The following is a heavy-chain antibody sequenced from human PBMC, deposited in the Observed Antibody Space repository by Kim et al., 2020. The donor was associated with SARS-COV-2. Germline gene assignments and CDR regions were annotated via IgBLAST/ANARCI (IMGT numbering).Heavy chain of an antibody. V-gene: IGHV1-18*04. CDR3: VRENETAGTVYFGY. Sequence: ASVKVSCKASGYTFPNYGISWVRQAPGQGLEWMGWVSAYYHTTHFAQDFQGRVTLTTDTLTTTAYMELRGLRSDDSAVYYCVRENETAGTVYFGYWGQGTLITVSS. CDR1: GYTFPNYG. CDR2: VSAYYHTT. J-gene: IGHJ4*02. D-gene: IGHD6-13*01.